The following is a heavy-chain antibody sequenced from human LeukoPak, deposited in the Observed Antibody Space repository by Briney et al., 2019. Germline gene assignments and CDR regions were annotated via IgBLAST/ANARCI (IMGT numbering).Heavy chain of an antibody. CDR1: GFTFSSYS. CDR3: AREVYSGSYPRDHFDY. J-gene: IGHJ4*02. Sequence: GGSLRLSCAASGFTFSSYSMNWVRQAPGKGLEWVSSISSSSSYIYYADSVKGRFTISRDNAKNSLYLQMNSLRAEDTAVYYCAREVYSGSYPRDHFDYWGQGTLVTVSS. V-gene: IGHV3-21*01. CDR2: ISSSSSYI. D-gene: IGHD1-26*01.